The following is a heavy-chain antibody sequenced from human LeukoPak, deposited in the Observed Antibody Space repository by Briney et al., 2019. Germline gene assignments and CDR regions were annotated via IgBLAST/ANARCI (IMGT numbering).Heavy chain of an antibody. CDR1: GFTFSDYG. CDR2: IWSDGSNK. V-gene: IGHV3-33*03. J-gene: IGHJ4*02. D-gene: IGHD3-22*01. Sequence: PGGSLRLSCAASGFTFSDYGIHWVRRAPGKGLEWVAVIWSDGSNKYYADSAKGRFTISRDNAKNSLYLQMNSLRAEDTAVYYCATKPAYYDSSGYYHFVDYWGQGTLVTVSS. CDR3: ATKPAYYDSSGYYHFVDY.